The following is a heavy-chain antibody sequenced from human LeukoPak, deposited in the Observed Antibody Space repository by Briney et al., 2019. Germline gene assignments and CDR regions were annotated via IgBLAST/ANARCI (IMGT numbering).Heavy chain of an antibody. J-gene: IGHJ6*02. CDR3: ASPNRYCGGDCYSQPLLGVGYYYYDMDV. V-gene: IGHV1-69*04. CDR1: GGTFSSYA. D-gene: IGHD2-21*02. Sequence: GSSVKVSCKASGGTFSSYAISWVRQAPGQGLEWMGRIIPIFGIANYAQKLQGRVTITADKSTSTAYMELSSLRSEDTAVYYCASPNRYCGGDCYSQPLLGVGYYYYDMDVWGQGTTVTVSS. CDR2: IIPIFGIA.